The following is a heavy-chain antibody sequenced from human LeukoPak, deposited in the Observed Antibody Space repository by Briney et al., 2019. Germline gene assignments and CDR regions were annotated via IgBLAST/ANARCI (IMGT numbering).Heavy chain of an antibody. CDR3: ARAGVVILAPPNRIHY. Sequence: TLPLTWTVAGGSIGRGGYGWGWIREPGGKGREGSGYIYHIGTPYYNPSLKSPVTLSLDRPNNQFSLKLSSLTAADPAVYYCARAGVVILAPPNRIHYRAQEPLVTVSS. D-gene: IGHD3-3*01. J-gene: IGHJ4*02. CDR2: IYHIGTP. CDR1: GGSIGRGGYG. V-gene: IGHV4-30-2*01.